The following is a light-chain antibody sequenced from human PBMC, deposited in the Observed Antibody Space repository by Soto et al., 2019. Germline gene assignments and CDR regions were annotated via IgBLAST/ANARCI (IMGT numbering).Light chain of an antibody. CDR2: GAS. CDR1: QSVTSTY. CDR3: QQYGSSHT. V-gene: IGKV3-20*01. J-gene: IGKJ5*01. Sequence: EIVLTQSPGTLSLSPGEIATLSCRASQSVTSTYLAWYQQKPGQAPRLLIYGASSRAIGIPDRFSGSVSGSDFILTINRLEPEDFAVYYCQQYGSSHTFGQGTRLEIK.